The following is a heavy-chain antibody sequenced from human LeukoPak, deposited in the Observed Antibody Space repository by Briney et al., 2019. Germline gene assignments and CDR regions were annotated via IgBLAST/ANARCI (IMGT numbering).Heavy chain of an antibody. J-gene: IGHJ4*02. CDR3: ARGIGGDEYFDY. CDR2: TYHSGST. CDR1: GYSISTGYY. V-gene: IGHV4-38-2*02. D-gene: IGHD4-17*01. Sequence: SETLSLTCTVSGYSISTGYYWGWIRQPPGKGLEWIGHTYHSGSTYYNPSLKSRVTISLDTSKNQFSLKLSSVTAADTAMYYCARGIGGDEYFDYWGQGTLVTVSS.